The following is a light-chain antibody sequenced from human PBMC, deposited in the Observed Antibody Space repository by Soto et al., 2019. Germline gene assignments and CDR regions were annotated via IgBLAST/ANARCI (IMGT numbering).Light chain of an antibody. Sequence: QSVLTQPTSVSGAPGQRVTISCTGNSSNLGSGYDVHWYQHLPGTAPKLLIYVNNNRPSGVPDRFSGSKSATSASLAITGLQAEDEADYYCQSYDSSLSGFYVFGTGTKVTVL. CDR2: VNN. V-gene: IGLV1-40*01. J-gene: IGLJ1*01. CDR1: SSNLGSGYD. CDR3: QSYDSSLSGFYV.